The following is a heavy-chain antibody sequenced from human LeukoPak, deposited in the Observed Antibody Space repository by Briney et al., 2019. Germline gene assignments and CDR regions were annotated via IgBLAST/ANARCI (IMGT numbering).Heavy chain of an antibody. CDR3: ARGVFGADDVFDI. CDR2: IIPIFGTA. V-gene: IGHV1-69*05. J-gene: IGHJ3*02. Sequence: ASVKVSCKASGGTFSSYAISWVRQAPGQGLEWMGGIIPIFGTANYAQKFQGRVTITRDTSASTAYMELSSLRSDDTAFYYCARGVFGADDVFDIWGQGTMVTVSS. CDR1: GGTFSSYA. D-gene: IGHD3-10*01.